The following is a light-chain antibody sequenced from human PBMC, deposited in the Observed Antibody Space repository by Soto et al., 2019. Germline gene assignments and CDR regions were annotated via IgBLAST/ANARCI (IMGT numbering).Light chain of an antibody. CDR3: QQYDSSSPT. V-gene: IGKV1-5*01. CDR1: QNISVW. Sequence: DIQMTQSPSTLSASVGDGVTITCRASQNISVWLAWYQQRPGKAPKFLMYDASSLETGVPSRFSGSGAGTEFTLTIRSLHPDDSATYYCQQYDSSSPTCGQGTNLEIK. J-gene: IGKJ2*01. CDR2: DAS.